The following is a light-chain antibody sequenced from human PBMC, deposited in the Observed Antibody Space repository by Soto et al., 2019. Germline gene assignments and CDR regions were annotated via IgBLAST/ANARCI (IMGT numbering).Light chain of an antibody. CDR2: GAS. V-gene: IGKV3-20*01. CDR1: QSVSSN. J-gene: IGKJ4*01. Sequence: DIVMMRSPATLSLSPGGRATLSCSASQSVSSNLAWYQQKPGQAPRLLIYGASSRATGIPDRFSGSGSGTDFTLTISRLEPEDFAVYYCQQYGSSPPLTFGGGTKVDIK. CDR3: QQYGSSPPLT.